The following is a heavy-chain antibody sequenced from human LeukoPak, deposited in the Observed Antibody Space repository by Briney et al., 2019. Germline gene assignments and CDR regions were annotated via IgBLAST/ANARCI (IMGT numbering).Heavy chain of an antibody. V-gene: IGHV4-59*01. CDR3: ASTQQWLAFDY. Sequence: SETLSLTCTVSGGSLSSYYWSWIRQPPGKGLEYIGCFYHSGSTNYNPSLKSRVTTSVDMSKNQFSLRLSSVTAVDTAVYYCASTQQWLAFDYWGQGILVTVSS. J-gene: IGHJ4*02. CDR2: FYHSGST. CDR1: GGSLSSYY. D-gene: IGHD6-19*01.